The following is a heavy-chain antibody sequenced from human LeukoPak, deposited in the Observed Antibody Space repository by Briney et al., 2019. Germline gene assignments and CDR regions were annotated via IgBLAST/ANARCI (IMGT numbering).Heavy chain of an antibody. J-gene: IGHJ5*02. V-gene: IGHV1-24*01. CDR2: FDPEDGET. D-gene: IGHD3-9*01. CDR3: ATLLLTGDSNWFDP. Sequence: ASVKVSCKVSGYTLTELSMHWVRQAPGKGLEWMGGFDPEDGETIYAQKFQGRVTMTEDTSTDTAYMELSSLRSEDTAVYYCATLLLTGDSNWFDPWGQGTLVTVSS. CDR1: GYTLTELS.